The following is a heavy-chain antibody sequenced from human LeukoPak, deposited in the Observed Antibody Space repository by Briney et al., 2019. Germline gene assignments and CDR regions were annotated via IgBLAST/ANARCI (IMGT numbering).Heavy chain of an antibody. Sequence: PSETLSLTCTVSGGSIRSSYYYWGWIRQPPGKGLEWIGSIYDSGSTYYNPSLKSRVTISVDTSKNQFSLKLNSVTAADTAVYYCARRRAATIDYWGQGTLVTVSS. CDR1: GGSIRSSYYY. CDR3: ARRRAATIDY. CDR2: IYDSGST. D-gene: IGHD5-12*01. J-gene: IGHJ4*02. V-gene: IGHV4-39*01.